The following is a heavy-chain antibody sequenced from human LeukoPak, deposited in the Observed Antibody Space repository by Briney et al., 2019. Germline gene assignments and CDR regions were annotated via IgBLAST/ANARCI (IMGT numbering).Heavy chain of an antibody. J-gene: IGHJ4*02. V-gene: IGHV4-61*02. CDR3: ARLGFVGSSSWRHFDY. CDR2: IYTSGST. CDR1: GGSISSSSYY. D-gene: IGHD6-13*01. Sequence: SETLSLTCAVSGGSISSSSYYWSWIRQPAGKGLEWIGRIYTSGSTNYNPSLKSRVTMSVDTSKNQFSLKLSSVTAADTAVYYCARLGFVGSSSWRHFDYWGQGTLVTVSS.